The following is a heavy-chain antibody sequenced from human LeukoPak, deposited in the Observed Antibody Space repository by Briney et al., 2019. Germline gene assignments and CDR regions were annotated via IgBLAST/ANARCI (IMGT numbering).Heavy chain of an antibody. CDR3: ARGDGYNYRYFDY. V-gene: IGHV4-59*11. J-gene: IGHJ4*02. CDR1: GGSISSHY. Sequence: SETLSLPCTVSGGSISSHYWMWMRQPPGKRLEWIVYVYYSESTNYNPSLKSRVTISVDTSNNQFSLKLRPVTAADTALYYCARGDGYNYRYFDYWGQGTLVTVSS. D-gene: IGHD5-24*01. CDR2: VYYSEST.